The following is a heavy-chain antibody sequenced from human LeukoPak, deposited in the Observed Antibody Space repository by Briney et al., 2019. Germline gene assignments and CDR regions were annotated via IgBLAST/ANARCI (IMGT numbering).Heavy chain of an antibody. Sequence: PSETLSLTCTVSGASISSGSYYWGWVRQPPGKALGWIGGVYTSGSTNYNPSLKSLVTISVDTSKNQCSLKLTAVTPPDTAVYYCARGYCTAGVSYTFDPWGQGTPVTVPS. V-gene: IGHV4-39*07. J-gene: IGHJ5*01. D-gene: IGHD2-8*02. CDR1: GASISSGSYY. CDR3: ARGYCTAGVSYTFDP. CDR2: VYTSGST.